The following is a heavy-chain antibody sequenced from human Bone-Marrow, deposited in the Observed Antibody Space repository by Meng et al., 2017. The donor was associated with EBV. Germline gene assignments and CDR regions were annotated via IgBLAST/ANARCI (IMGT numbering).Heavy chain of an antibody. CDR2: VHYTGST. J-gene: IGHJ5*02. CDR1: GDSISSFYY. D-gene: IGHD6-19*01. CDR3: ARPFPSWQSPRLDPFGA. Sequence: QLPLRESGPGQVKPSETLSLPGTVSGDSISSFYYWGWIRQPPGRGLEWIGSVHYTGSTYYSPSLKSRVTVSVDTSKNQFSLRLTSVTSADTAVYYCARPFPSWQSPRLDPFGAWGQGTLVTVSS. V-gene: IGHV4-39*01.